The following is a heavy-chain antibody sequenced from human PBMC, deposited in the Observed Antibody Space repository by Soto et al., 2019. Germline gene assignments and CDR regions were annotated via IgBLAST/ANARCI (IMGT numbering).Heavy chain of an antibody. CDR2: IIPICGTA. CDR1: GGTFSSYA. D-gene: IGHD6-6*01. J-gene: IGHJ6*02. Sequence: QVQLVQSGAEVKKPGSSVKVSCTASGGTFSSYAISWVRQAPGQGLEWMGGIIPICGTANYAQKFQRRVTLTAQEATSTAYMELSSLRSEDTAVYYCGVFGSGNYYYGMDVWGQGTTVTVSS. V-gene: IGHV1-69*12. CDR3: GVFGSGNYYYGMDV.